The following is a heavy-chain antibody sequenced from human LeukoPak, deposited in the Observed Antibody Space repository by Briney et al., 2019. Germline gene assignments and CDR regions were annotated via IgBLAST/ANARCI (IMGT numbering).Heavy chain of an antibody. J-gene: IGHJ4*02. CDR3: ARYSGNYGLDY. CDR2: IRYDGSSK. D-gene: IGHD4-17*01. CDR1: GFTISNYV. V-gene: IGHV3-30*02. Sequence: PGGSLRLSCAASGFTISNYVIHWVRQPPGKGLEWVSLIRYDGSSKYYADSVRGRFTISRDNSKNTLYLQMNSLRAEDTAVYYCARYSGNYGLDYWGQGTLVTVSS.